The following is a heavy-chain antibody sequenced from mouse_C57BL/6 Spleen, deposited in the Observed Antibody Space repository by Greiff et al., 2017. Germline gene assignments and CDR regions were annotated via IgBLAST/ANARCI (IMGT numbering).Heavy chain of an antibody. CDR3: ARERDYSNYVGNFDY. CDR1: GYSITSGYY. J-gene: IGHJ2*01. Sequence: EVQLQESGPGLVKPSQSLSLTCSVTGYSITSGYYWNWIRQFPGNKLEWMGYISYDGSNNYNPSLKNRISITRDTSKNQCFLKLNSVTTEDTATYYCARERDYSNYVGNFDYWGQGTTLTVSS. CDR2: ISYDGSN. V-gene: IGHV3-6*01. D-gene: IGHD2-5*01.